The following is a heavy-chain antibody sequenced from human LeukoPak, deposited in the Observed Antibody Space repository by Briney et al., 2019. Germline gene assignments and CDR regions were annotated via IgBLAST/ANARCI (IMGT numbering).Heavy chain of an antibody. J-gene: IGHJ4*02. CDR3: ARGGTRLPQEYDY. D-gene: IGHD5-12*01. Sequence: GGSLRLSCAASGFIFNNYWMTWVRQAPGKGLEWVSVIYSAGTTYYADSVRGRFTISRDDSKNTLYLQMNDLRADDTAVYYCARGGTRLPQEYDYWGQGTLVTVSS. V-gene: IGHV3-66*01. CDR2: IYSAGTT. CDR1: GFIFNNYW.